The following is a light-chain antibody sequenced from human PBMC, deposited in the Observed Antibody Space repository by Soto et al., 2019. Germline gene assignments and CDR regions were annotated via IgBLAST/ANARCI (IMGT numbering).Light chain of an antibody. CDR1: QSVSSY. J-gene: IGKJ5*01. Sequence: ETVLTQSPATLSLSPGERATLSCRASQSVSSYLAWYQQKPGQAPRLLIYNASNRATGSPARFSGSGSGTDFTLTISILEHEDFAVYYCQQRSNWITFGQGTRLEIK. V-gene: IGKV3-11*01. CDR2: NAS. CDR3: QQRSNWIT.